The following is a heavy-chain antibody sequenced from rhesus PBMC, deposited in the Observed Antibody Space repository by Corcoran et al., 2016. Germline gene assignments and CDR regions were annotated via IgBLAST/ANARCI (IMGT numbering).Heavy chain of an antibody. J-gene: IGHJ4*01. CDR1: GYSISSGYD. Sequence: QVQLQESGPGLVKPSETLALTCVVSGYSISSGYDWNWIRQPPGKGLEWIGYIAGGSSTKTLYHPSRKSRGTISTDTSRNQVSRKLNYVTAADTAVYYCARGGAFDNWGQGVLVTVSS. V-gene: IGHV4-127*01. CDR3: ARGGAFDN. D-gene: IGHD1-44*02. CDR2: IAGGSSTKT.